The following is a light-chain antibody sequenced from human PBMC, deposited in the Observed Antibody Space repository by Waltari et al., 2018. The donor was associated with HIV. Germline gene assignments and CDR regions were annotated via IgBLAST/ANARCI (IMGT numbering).Light chain of an antibody. V-gene: IGLV1-47*01. CDR1: SSNIGSYY. CDR2: RNN. J-gene: IGLJ2*01. Sequence: QSVLTQPPSASGTPGQRVTISCSGSSSNIGSYYAYWYQQLPGTAPKLLIYRNNQRPSGVPDRFSGSKSGTSASLAISGLRSEDEADYYCAAWADSLSAVVFGGGTKLTVL. CDR3: AAWADSLSAVV.